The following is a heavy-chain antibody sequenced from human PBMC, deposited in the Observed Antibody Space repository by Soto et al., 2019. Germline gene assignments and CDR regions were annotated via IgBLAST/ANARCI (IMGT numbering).Heavy chain of an antibody. CDR2: IIPIFGTA. CDR3: ARGSIAAAHGAADI. Sequence: SVKVSCKASGGTFSSYAISWVRQAPGQGLEWMGGIIPIFGTANYAQKFQGRVTITADESTSTAYMELSSLRSEDTAVYYCARGSIAAAHGAADIWGKGKMVTVSS. J-gene: IGHJ3*02. D-gene: IGHD6-13*01. V-gene: IGHV1-69*01. CDR1: GGTFSSYA.